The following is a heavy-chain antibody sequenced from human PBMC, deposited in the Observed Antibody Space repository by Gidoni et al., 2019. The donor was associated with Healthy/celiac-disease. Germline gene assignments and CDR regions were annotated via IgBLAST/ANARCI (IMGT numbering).Heavy chain of an antibody. V-gene: IGHV3-13*04. CDR1: GFTFSSYD. CDR2: IGTAGDT. Sequence: EVQLVESGGGLVQPGGSLRLSCAASGFTFSSYDMPWVRQATGKGLEWVSAIGTAGDTYYPGSVKGRFTISRENAKNSLYLQMNSLRAGDTAVYYCARSVGWPYSSSWYERSYYYYGMDVWGQGTTVTVSS. CDR3: ARSVGWPYSSSWYERSYYYYGMDV. D-gene: IGHD6-13*01. J-gene: IGHJ6*02.